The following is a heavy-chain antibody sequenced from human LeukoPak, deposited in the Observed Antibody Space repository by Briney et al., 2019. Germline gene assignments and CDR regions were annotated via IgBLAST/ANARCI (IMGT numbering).Heavy chain of an antibody. CDR3: ARENVGGDFWSGYYFDY. CDR2: IYYSGST. CDR1: GGSISSSGYY. J-gene: IGHJ4*02. D-gene: IGHD3-3*01. Sequence: SETLSLTCSVSGGSISSSGYYWSWIRQPPGKGLEWIGYIYYSGSTNYNPSLKSRVTISVDTSKNQFSLKLSSVTAADTAVYYCARENVGGDFWSGYYFDYWGQGTLVTVSS. V-gene: IGHV4-61*08.